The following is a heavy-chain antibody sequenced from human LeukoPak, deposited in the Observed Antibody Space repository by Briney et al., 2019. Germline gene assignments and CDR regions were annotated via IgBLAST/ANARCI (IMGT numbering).Heavy chain of an antibody. J-gene: IGHJ5*02. CDR2: IYYSGST. D-gene: IGHD3-10*01. CDR3: ARGGYYGSGNDFRFDP. CDR1: GGSISSYY. V-gene: IGHV4-59*01. Sequence: ETLSLTCTVSGGSISSYYWSWIRQPPGKGLEWIGYIYYSGSTNYKPSLKSRVTISVDTSKNQFSLKLSSVTAADTAVYYCARGGYYGSGNDFRFDPWGQGTLVTVSS.